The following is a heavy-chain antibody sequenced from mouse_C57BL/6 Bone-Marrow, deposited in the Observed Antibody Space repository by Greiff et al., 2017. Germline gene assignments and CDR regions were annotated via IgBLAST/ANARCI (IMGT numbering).Heavy chain of an antibody. CDR1: GFSLTSYG. CDR2: IWRGGST. V-gene: IGHV2-5*01. J-gene: IGHJ2*01. Sequence: QVQLQQSGPGLVQPSQSLSITCTVSGFSLTSYGVHWVRQSPGKGLEWLGVIWRGGSTDYNAAFMSRLSITKDNSKSQVFFKMNSLQADDTAIYXCAKNADYYGSSRYYFDYWGQGTTLTVSS. D-gene: IGHD1-1*01. CDR3: AKNADYYGSSRYYFDY.